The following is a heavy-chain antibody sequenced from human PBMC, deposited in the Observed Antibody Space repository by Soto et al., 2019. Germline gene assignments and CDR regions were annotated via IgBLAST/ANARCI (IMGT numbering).Heavy chain of an antibody. D-gene: IGHD3-3*01. Sequence: SETLSLTCTVSGGSISSSSYYWGWIRQPPGKGLEWIGSIYYSGSTYYNPSLKSRVTISVDTSKNQFSLKLSSVTAADTAVYYCARDVPEIFGVPAYFDYWGQGTLVTVS. CDR1: GGSISSSSYY. CDR3: ARDVPEIFGVPAYFDY. CDR2: IYYSGST. V-gene: IGHV4-39*07. J-gene: IGHJ4*02.